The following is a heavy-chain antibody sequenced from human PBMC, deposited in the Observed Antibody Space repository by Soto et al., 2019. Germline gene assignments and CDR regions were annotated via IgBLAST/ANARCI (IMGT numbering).Heavy chain of an antibody. Sequence: QVQLQESGPGLVKPSATLSLTCTVSGASISGYYWSWIRQSAGKGLEWLGRFESSGSFSHNPSLGSRVTMSIDTSKHQLSLTLRSVAAADTAVYYCARGDRGSSDHFDHWGQGILVTVSS. J-gene: IGHJ4*02. D-gene: IGHD6-6*01. V-gene: IGHV4-4*07. CDR2: FESSGSF. CDR1: GASISGYY. CDR3: ARGDRGSSDHFDH.